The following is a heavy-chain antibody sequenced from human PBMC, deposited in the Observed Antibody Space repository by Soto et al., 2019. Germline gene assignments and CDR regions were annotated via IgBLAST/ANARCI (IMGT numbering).Heavy chain of an antibody. J-gene: IGHJ6*02. CDR3: ARGNPFNYAGFDV. CDR2: MNAKSGDT. V-gene: IGHV1-8*01. D-gene: IGHD3-16*01. Sequence: ASVKVSCKASGYTFSDFDINWLRQASGQGPEWMGWMNAKSGDTFFAQRFQGKFNMTWDTSLSTAYMEVGSLTSDDTAMYYCARGNPFNYAGFDVWGPGTTVTVSS. CDR1: GYTFSDFD.